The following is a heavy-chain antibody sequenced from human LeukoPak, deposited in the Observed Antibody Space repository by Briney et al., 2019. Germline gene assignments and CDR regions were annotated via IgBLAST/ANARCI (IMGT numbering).Heavy chain of an antibody. J-gene: IGHJ6*03. Sequence: PGGSLRLSCAASGFTFSSYSMNWVRQAPGKGLEWVSSISSSSSYIYYADSVKGRFTISRDNAKNSLYLQMNSLRAEDTALYYCARGGYTGYYYMNVWGKGTTVTVSS. CDR1: GFTFSSYS. CDR3: ARGGYTGYYYMNV. V-gene: IGHV3-21*04. D-gene: IGHD1-1*01. CDR2: ISSSSSYI.